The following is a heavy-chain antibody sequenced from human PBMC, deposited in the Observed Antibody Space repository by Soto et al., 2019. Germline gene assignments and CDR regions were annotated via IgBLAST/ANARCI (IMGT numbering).Heavy chain of an antibody. CDR3: TRDRAFQH. CDR1: GGSMRNYF. J-gene: IGHJ1*01. D-gene: IGHD3-10*01. Sequence: SETLSLTCTVSGGSMRNYFWTWIRQPPGKGLEWIGYIHYSGATSFFSSYNPSLRGRVTISEDTSKNQFSLNLGSVTAADTAVYYCTRDRAFQHWGQGTLVTVSS. CDR2: IHYSGATSFFS. V-gene: IGHV4-59*08.